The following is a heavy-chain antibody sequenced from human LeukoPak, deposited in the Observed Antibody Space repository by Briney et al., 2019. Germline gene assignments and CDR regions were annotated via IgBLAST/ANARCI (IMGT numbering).Heavy chain of an antibody. D-gene: IGHD1-26*01. CDR1: GGSISSYY. CDR2: IYTSGST. Sequence: SETLSLTCTVSGGSISSYYWSWIRQPAGKGLEWIGRIYTSGSTNYNPSLKSRVTMSVDTSKNQLSLRLNSVTAADTAIYYCVRGGTYYLPYWGQGILVTVSS. J-gene: IGHJ4*02. CDR3: VRGGTYYLPY. V-gene: IGHV4-4*07.